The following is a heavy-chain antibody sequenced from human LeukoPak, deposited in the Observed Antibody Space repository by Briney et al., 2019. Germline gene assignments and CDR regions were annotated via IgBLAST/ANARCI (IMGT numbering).Heavy chain of an antibody. CDR3: ARDHDSSGYGNDY. CDR2: INHSGST. Sequence: SETLSLTCAVYGGSFSGYYWSWIRQPPGKGLEWIGEINHSGSTNYNPSLKSRVTISVDTSKNQFSPKLSSVTAADTAVYYCARDHDSSGYGNDYWGQGTLVTVSS. D-gene: IGHD3-22*01. CDR1: GGSFSGYY. J-gene: IGHJ4*02. V-gene: IGHV4-34*01.